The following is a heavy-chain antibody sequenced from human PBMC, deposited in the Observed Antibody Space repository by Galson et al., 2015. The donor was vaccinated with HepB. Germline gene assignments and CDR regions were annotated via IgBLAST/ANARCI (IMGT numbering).Heavy chain of an antibody. CDR3: ARTPSRLTVAEIPFFAY. CDR1: GYTFTNYD. V-gene: IGHV1-8*01. CDR2: MNPTSGNT. Sequence: SVKVSCKASGYTFTNYDINWLRQATGQGLEWMGWMNPTSGNTGYAPRFQGRVTMTRDTSITTAYMELSSLRSEDTAVYYCARTPSRLTVAEIPFFAYWGQGTLVTVSS. D-gene: IGHD6-19*01. J-gene: IGHJ4*02.